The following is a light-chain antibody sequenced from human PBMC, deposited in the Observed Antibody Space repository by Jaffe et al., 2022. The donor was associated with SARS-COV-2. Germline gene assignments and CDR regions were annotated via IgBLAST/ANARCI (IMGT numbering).Light chain of an antibody. V-gene: IGKV1-33*01. CDR2: DAS. J-gene: IGKJ4*01. CDR3: QQYDDLPLT. CDR1: QDIINY. Sequence: DLQLTQSPSSLSASVGDRVTITCQASQDIINYLNWYQQKPGKAPKLLIYDASNMETGVPSRFSGSGSGTYFTFTINSLQPEDTATYYCQQYDDLPLTFGGGSKVEIK.